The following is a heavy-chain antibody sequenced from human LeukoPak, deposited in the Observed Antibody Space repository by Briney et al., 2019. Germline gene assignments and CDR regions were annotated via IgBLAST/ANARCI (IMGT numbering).Heavy chain of an antibody. J-gene: IGHJ4*02. CDR2: IYTSGST. V-gene: IGHV4-61*02. D-gene: IGHD3-10*01. Sequence: SETLSLTCTVSGGSISSGSYYWSWIRQPAGKGLEWIGRIYTSGSTNYNPSLKSRVTISVDTSKNQFSLKLSSVTAADTAVYYCARDNGSGIFFDYWGQGTLVTVSS. CDR1: GGSISSGSYY. CDR3: ARDNGSGIFFDY.